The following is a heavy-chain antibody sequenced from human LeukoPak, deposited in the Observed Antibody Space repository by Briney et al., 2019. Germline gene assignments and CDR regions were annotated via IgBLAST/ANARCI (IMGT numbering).Heavy chain of an antibody. J-gene: IGHJ5*02. Sequence: SVKVSCKVSGGTFSSYAISCVRQAPGQGLEWMGGIIPIFVANYAQKFQGRVMITADKSTSTAYMELSSLRSEDTAVYYCARDLYDSSDTPNWFDPWGQGTLVTVSS. V-gene: IGHV1-69*17. CDR1: GGTFSSYA. CDR3: ARDLYDSSDTPNWFDP. D-gene: IGHD3-22*01. CDR2: IIPIFVA.